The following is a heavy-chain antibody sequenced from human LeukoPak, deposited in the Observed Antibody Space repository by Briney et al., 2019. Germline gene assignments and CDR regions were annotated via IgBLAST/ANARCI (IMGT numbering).Heavy chain of an antibody. CDR1: GGSFSAYY. V-gene: IGHV4-59*01. J-gene: IGHJ5*02. CDR2: IYYSGST. CDR3: ATTPYGDLGWFDP. D-gene: IGHD4-17*01. Sequence: SETLFLTCAVYGGSFSAYYWTWIRQPPGKGLEWIGYIYYSGSTNYNPSLKSRVTISVDTSKNQFSLKLSSVTAADTAVYYCATTPYGDLGWFDPWGQGTLVTVSS.